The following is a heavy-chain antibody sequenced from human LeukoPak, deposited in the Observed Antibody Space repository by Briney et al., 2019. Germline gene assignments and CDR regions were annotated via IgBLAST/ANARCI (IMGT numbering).Heavy chain of an antibody. V-gene: IGHV3-9*01. D-gene: IGHD5-18*01. CDR3: AKVKGRGYSYGPIDY. Sequence: GGSLRLSCAASGFTFDDYGMHWVRQAPGKGLEWVSGISWNSNNIGYADSVKGRFTISRDNAKNSLYLQMNSMRAEDTALYYCAKVKGRGYSYGPIDYWGQGTLVTVSS. CDR2: ISWNSNNI. CDR1: GFTFDDYG. J-gene: IGHJ4*02.